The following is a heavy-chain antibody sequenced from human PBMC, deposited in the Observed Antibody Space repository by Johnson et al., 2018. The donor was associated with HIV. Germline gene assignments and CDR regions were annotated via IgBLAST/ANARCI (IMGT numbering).Heavy chain of an antibody. Sequence: QVQLVESGGGVVQPGRSLRLSCAASGFTFSSYAMHWVRQAPGKGLEWVAVISYDGSNKYYADSVKGRFTISRDNSKNTLNLQMNSLRTEDTAVYYCARGRGGYLSDAFDIWGQGTMVAVSS. CDR2: ISYDGSNK. D-gene: IGHD2-21*02. V-gene: IGHV3-30*04. J-gene: IGHJ3*02. CDR3: ARGRGGYLSDAFDI. CDR1: GFTFSSYA.